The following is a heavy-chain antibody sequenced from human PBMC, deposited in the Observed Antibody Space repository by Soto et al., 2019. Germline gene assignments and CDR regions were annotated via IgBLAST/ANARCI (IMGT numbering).Heavy chain of an antibody. J-gene: IGHJ4*02. D-gene: IGHD2-15*01. Sequence: QVQLQESGPGLVKPSGTLSLTCAVSGGSISSSNWWSWVRQPPGKGLEWIGEIYHSGSTNHNPSLGSRVPMSVDPPKNQSPRKLRSVAAADPGGYSSAEHGGGGGWLLLYWGQGTLVTVSS. CDR3: AEHGGGGGWLLLY. CDR2: IYHSGST. V-gene: IGHV4-4*02. CDR1: GGSISSSNW.